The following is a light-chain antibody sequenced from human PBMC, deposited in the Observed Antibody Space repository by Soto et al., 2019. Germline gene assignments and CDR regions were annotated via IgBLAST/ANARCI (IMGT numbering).Light chain of an antibody. CDR3: QQYYQWPSYT. J-gene: IGKJ2*01. V-gene: IGKV3-15*01. CDR2: GAS. CDR1: QSVGSN. Sequence: EIVMTQSPATLSVSPGEEATLSCRASQSVGSNLSWYQQKRGQAPGLLIYGASTRAAGISVRFSGSGSGTDFTLTVSSLQSEDSAVYYCQQYYQWPSYTFGQGTKVDI.